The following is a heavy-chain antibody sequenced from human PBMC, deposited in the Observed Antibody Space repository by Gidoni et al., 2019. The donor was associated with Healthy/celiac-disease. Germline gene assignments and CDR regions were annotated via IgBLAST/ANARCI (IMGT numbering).Heavy chain of an antibody. CDR1: GYTFTSYA. Sequence: QVQLVQSGAEVKKPGASVKVSCKAAGYTFTSYAMHWVRQAPGQRLEWMGWINAGNGNTKYSQKFQGRVTITRDTSASTAYMELSSLRSEDTAVYYCARDRCSSTSCYGVRGPKGDFGNWFDPWGQGTLVTVSS. CDR3: ARDRCSSTSCYGVRGPKGDFGNWFDP. V-gene: IGHV1-3*01. D-gene: IGHD2-2*01. J-gene: IGHJ5*02. CDR2: INAGNGNT.